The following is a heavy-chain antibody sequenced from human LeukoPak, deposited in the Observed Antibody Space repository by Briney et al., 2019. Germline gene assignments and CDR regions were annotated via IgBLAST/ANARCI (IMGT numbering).Heavy chain of an antibody. V-gene: IGHV3-7*01. CDR2: LKQDVSEK. J-gene: IGHJ4*02. Sequence: QTGGSLRLSCAASGYTLSIYWMSCVREAPGKGLEWVANLKQDVSEKYYVDSVKGRFTISRDNSKNSRYLQMNTLKAQNTAVYYCAREGRGNYYDSSGYYVYWGQGTLVTVSS. CDR3: AREGRGNYYDSSGYYVY. D-gene: IGHD3-22*01. CDR1: GYTLSIYW.